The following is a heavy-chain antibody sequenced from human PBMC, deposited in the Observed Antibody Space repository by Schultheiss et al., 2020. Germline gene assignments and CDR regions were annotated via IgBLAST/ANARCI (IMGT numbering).Heavy chain of an antibody. CDR3: ARDGGDYGMDV. V-gene: IGHV3-23*01. J-gene: IGHJ6*02. Sequence: GESLKISCAASGFTFSNAWMNWVRQAPGKGLEWVSGISGSGGSTYYADSVKGRFTISRDNSKNTLYLQMNSLRAEDTAVYYCARDGGDYGMDVWGQGTTVTVSS. CDR2: ISGSGGST. D-gene: IGHD3-16*01. CDR1: GFTFSNAW.